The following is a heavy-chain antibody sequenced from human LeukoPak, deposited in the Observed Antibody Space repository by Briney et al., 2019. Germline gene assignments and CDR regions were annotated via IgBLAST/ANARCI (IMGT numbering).Heavy chain of an antibody. J-gene: IGHJ1*01. CDR2: IIPIFGTA. V-gene: IGHV1-69*13. D-gene: IGHD6-19*01. CDR1: GGTFSSYA. CDR3: ARENRYSSGWWDFQH. Sequence: AASVKVSCKASGGTFSSYAISWVRQAPGQGLEWVGGIIPIFGTANYAQKFQGRVTITADESTSTAYMELSSLRSEDTAVYYCARENRYSSGWWDFQHWGQGTLVTVSS.